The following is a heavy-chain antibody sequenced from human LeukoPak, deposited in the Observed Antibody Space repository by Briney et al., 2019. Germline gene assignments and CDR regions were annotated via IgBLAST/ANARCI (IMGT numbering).Heavy chain of an antibody. CDR3: AREYTGSEYFDY. Sequence: SSSGDTIYYADSVKGRFTISRDNAKNSLFLQMNSLRVDDTAVYYCAREYTGSEYFDYWGQGTLVTVSS. J-gene: IGHJ4*02. V-gene: IGHV3-48*03. CDR2: SSSGDTI. D-gene: IGHD5-12*01.